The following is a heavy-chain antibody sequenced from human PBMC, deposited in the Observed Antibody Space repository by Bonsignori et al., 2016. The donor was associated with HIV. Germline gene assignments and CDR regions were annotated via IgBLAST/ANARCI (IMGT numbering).Heavy chain of an antibody. CDR2: IKQDGSEK. J-gene: IGHJ6*03. Sequence: VRQAPGKGLEWVANIKQDGSEKYYVDSVKGRFTISRDNAKNSLYLQMNSLRAEDTAVYYCARWEQQLLYYYYYYMDVWGKGTTVTVSS. CDR3: ARWEQQLLYYYYYYMDV. D-gene: IGHD6-13*01. V-gene: IGHV3-7*03.